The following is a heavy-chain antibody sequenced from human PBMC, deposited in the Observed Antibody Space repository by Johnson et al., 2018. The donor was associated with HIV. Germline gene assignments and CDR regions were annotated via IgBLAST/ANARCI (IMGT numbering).Heavy chain of an antibody. V-gene: IGHV3-30*14. D-gene: IGHD2-15*01. J-gene: IGHJ3*02. CDR2: ISYDGSNK. Sequence: QVQLVESGGGVVQPGRSLRLSCAASGFTFSSYAMHWVRQAPGKGLEWVAVISYDGSNKYYADSVKGRFTISIDNSKNTLYLQMNSLRAEDTAVYYCARDSVILVDGAFDIWGQGTMVTVSS. CDR3: ARDSVILVDGAFDI. CDR1: GFTFSSYA.